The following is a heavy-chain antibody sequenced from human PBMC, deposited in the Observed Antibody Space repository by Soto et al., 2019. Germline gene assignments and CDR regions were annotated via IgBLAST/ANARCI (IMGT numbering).Heavy chain of an antibody. D-gene: IGHD6-13*01. CDR2: ISGSGGST. CDR1: GFTFSSYA. V-gene: IGHV3-23*01. CDR3: AKQGSSGWRRDAFDI. Sequence: WGSPRLSCAASGFTFSSYAMSWVRQAPGKGLEWVSAISGSGGSTYYADSVKGRFTISRDNSKNTLYLQMNSLRAEDRVLYCCAKQGSSGWRRDAFDIWGQGTMVTV. J-gene: IGHJ3*02.